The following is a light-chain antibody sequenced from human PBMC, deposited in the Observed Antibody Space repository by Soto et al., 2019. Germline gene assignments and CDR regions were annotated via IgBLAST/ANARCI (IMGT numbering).Light chain of an antibody. CDR3: QQYCTAPLT. V-gene: IGKV4-1*01. CDR1: QSVLYSSNNKDY. J-gene: IGKJ2*01. CDR2: WAS. Sequence: DIVMIQSPDSLAVSLGERATINCKSSQSVLYSSNNKDYLAWYQQKPGQPPKLLIYWASTRESGVPDRFSGSGSGTDFTLTINNLQAEDVAVYFCQQYCTAPLTFGQGTRLEIK.